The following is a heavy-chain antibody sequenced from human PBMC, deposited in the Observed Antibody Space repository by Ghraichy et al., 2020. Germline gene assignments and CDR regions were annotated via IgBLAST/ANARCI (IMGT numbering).Heavy chain of an antibody. V-gene: IGHV3-30-3*01. CDR3: ARELTTSGDLEN. CDR2: VSSDGGTK. CDR1: GFTFNKYS. Sequence: GGSLRLSCAASGFTFNKYSIQWVRQAPGKGLDWVAVVSSDGGTKYYADSVKGRFTISRDNSKNTVYRQMDSLRADDTALYFCARELTTSGDLENWGQGTLVTVSS. D-gene: IGHD1-14*01. J-gene: IGHJ4*02.